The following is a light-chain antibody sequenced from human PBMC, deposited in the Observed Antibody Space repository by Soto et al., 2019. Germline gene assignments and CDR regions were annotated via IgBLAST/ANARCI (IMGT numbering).Light chain of an antibody. CDR1: QNLSRN. CDR2: YAS. CDR3: QQYDKWPQT. J-gene: IGKJ2*01. Sequence: EMVMTQSPATLSVSPGERATLSCRASQNLSRNLAWYQQQPGQAPRLLIFYASTRATGIPARFSGSGSGTDFTLTISSLQYEDFAVDYCQQYDKWPQTFGQGTKLEIK. V-gene: IGKV3-15*01.